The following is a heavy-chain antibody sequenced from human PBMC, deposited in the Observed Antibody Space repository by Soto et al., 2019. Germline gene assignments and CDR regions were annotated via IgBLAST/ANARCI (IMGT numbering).Heavy chain of an antibody. CDR2: VSGNGGST. CDR3: AKDVTVVPAAGDYFHF. Sequence: GGSLRLSCAASGFTFSNYDMSWVRQAPGKGLEWVSGVSGNGGSTYHADSVKGRFTISRDNSKNTLYLQMNSLRVEDTAVYYCAKDVTVVPAAGDYFHFWGQGTLVTVSS. CDR1: GFTFSNYD. D-gene: IGHD2-2*01. J-gene: IGHJ4*02. V-gene: IGHV3-23*01.